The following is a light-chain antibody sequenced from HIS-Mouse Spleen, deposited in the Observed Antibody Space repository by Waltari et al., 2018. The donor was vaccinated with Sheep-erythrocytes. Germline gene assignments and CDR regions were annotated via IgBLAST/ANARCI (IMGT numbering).Light chain of an antibody. J-gene: IGLJ2*01. Sequence: SYELTQPPSVSVSPGQTASITCSGDKLGDKYACWYQQKPGHSPVLVIYQDSKRPSGIPERFSGSNSGNTATLTISRVEAGDEADYYCQVWDSSSDHVVFGGGTKLTVL. V-gene: IGLV3-1*01. CDR1: KLGDKY. CDR2: QDS. CDR3: QVWDSSSDHVV.